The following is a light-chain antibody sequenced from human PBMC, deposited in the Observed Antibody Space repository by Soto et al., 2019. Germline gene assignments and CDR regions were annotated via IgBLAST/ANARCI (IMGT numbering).Light chain of an antibody. J-gene: IGKJ5*01. Sequence: DIQMTQSPSSLSASVGDRVTITCQASQDISNYLNWYQQKPGKAPKLLIYDASNLETGVPSRFSGSGSGTDFTFTISSLQPEDIATYYCHQYTTFGQGTRLEIK. CDR1: QDISNY. V-gene: IGKV1-33*01. CDR2: DAS. CDR3: HQYTT.